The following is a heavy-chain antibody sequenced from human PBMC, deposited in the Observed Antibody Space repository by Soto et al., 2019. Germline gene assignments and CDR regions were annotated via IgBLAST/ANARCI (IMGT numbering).Heavy chain of an antibody. D-gene: IGHD1-26*01. CDR1: GYTFTNYD. J-gene: IGHJ1*01. CDR2: LNLNNGNT. Sequence: ASVKVSCKASGYTFTNYDINWVRQAPGQGLEWMGWLNLNNGNTGYAQNFQGRVTLTRDTSISTVYMELSSLRSEDTAVYYCARGGSGTYYVYFKHWGQGTLVTVSS. CDR3: ARGGSGTYYVYFKH. V-gene: IGHV1-8*01.